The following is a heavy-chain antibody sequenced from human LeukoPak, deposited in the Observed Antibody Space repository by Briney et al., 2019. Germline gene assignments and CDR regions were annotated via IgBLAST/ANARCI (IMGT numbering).Heavy chain of an antibody. D-gene: IGHD1-26*01. CDR3: ARRGSYYRSDPRFDAFDS. V-gene: IGHV5-51*01. CDR2: IYPGDSDT. CDR1: GYSFTSYW. Sequence: GESLKISCKGSGYSFTSYWIGWVRQMPGKGLEWMGIIYPGDSDTRYSPSSEGQVTISADKSISTAYLQWSSLKASDTAMYYCARRGSYYRSDPRFDAFDSWGQGTMVTVSS. J-gene: IGHJ3*02.